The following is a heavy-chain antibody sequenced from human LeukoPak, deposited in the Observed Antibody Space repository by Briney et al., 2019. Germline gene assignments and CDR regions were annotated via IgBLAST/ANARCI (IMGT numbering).Heavy chain of an antibody. D-gene: IGHD2-2*01. CDR3: ARDHFRVGCSTTSCYGVDP. CDR2: IYHSGRT. CDR1: GYSISSGYY. Sequence: SETLSLTCTVSGYSISSGYYWGWIRQPPGKGLEWIGSIYHSGRTYYNPSLKSRVTISVDTSKNQFSLKLNSVTAADTAVYYCARDHFRVGCSTTSCYGVDPWGQGTLVTVSS. V-gene: IGHV4-38-2*02. J-gene: IGHJ5*02.